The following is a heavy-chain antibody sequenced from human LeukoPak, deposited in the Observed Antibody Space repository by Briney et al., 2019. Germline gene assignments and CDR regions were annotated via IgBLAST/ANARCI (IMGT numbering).Heavy chain of an antibody. CDR2: IYTSGST. J-gene: IGHJ4*02. Sequence: SETLSLTCTVSGGSISSYYWSWIRQPAGKGLEWIGRIYTSGSTNYNPSLKSRVTISVDTSKNQFSLKLSSVTAADTAVYYCARQGGNYAYLDYWGQETLVTVSS. V-gene: IGHV4-4*07. CDR1: GGSISSYY. CDR3: ARQGGNYAYLDY. D-gene: IGHD1-26*01.